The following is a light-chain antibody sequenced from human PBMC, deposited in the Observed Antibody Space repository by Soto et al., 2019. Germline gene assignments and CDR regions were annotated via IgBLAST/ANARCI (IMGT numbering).Light chain of an antibody. J-gene: IGKJ4*01. Sequence: EIVLTQSPATLSLSPGERATLSCRASQGVSSYLAWYQQKPSQAPRLLIYDASNRATGIPARFSGSGPGTDFTLTISSLEPEDFAVYYCQQRSNWLTFGGGTKVEIK. CDR3: QQRSNWLT. CDR1: QGVSSY. V-gene: IGKV3D-11*01. CDR2: DAS.